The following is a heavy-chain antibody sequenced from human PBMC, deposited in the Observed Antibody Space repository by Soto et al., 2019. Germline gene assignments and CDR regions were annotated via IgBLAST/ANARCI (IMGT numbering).Heavy chain of an antibody. CDR1: GFTFSSYG. J-gene: IGHJ3*02. V-gene: IGHV3-33*01. CDR2: IWYDGSNK. CDR3: ARDPYDSGGYAAFDI. Sequence: GGSLRLSCAASGFTFSSYGMHWVRQAPGKGLEWVAVIWYDGSNKYYVDSVKGRFTISRDNAENSVYLQMNSLSAEDTAVYFCARDPYDSGGYAAFDIWGQGTMVTVPS. D-gene: IGHD3-22*01.